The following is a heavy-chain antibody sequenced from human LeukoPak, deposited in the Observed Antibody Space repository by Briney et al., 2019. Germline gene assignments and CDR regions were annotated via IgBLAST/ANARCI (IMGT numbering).Heavy chain of an antibody. CDR3: ASSSGGFNWFDP. Sequence: PGGSLRLSCAASGXTFSRYWMHWVRQAPGKGLVWVSRINSDGSSTNYADSVKGRFTISRDNAKNTLYLLMNSLRVEDTAVYYCASSSGGFNWFDPWGQGTLVTVSS. J-gene: IGHJ5*02. CDR2: INSDGSST. V-gene: IGHV3-74*01. CDR1: GXTFSRYW. D-gene: IGHD6-19*01.